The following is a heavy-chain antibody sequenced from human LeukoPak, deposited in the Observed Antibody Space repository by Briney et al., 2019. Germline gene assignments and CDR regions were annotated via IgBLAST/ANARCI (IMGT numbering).Heavy chain of an antibody. D-gene: IGHD6-6*01. J-gene: IGHJ4*02. CDR3: ARGPNSNWSGLDF. Sequence: GGSLRLSRTASGFSFSGHWMHWARQLPGKGLVWVSRIGPTGSTTSYADSVKGRFTVSRDNAKNTLYLQVNNLRAEDTAVYYCARGPNSNWSGLDFWGQGTLVTVSS. V-gene: IGHV3-74*01. CDR1: GFSFSGHW. CDR2: IGPTGSTT.